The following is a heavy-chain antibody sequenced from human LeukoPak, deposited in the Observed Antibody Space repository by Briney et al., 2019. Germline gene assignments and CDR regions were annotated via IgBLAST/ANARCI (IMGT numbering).Heavy chain of an antibody. CDR1: GFTFSSYW. V-gene: IGHV3-7*04. CDR3: RRGGGAFDI. Sequence: PGGSLRLSCAASGFTFSSYWMSWVRQAPGKGLEWVANIKQDGSEKYYVDSVKGRFTISRDNAKNSLYLQMNSLRAEDKAVYYWRRGGGAFDIWGQGTMVTVSS. CDR2: IKQDGSEK. D-gene: IGHD3-16*01. J-gene: IGHJ3*02.